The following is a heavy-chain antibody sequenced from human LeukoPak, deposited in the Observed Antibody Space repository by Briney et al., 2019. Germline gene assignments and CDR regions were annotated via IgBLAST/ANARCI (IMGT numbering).Heavy chain of an antibody. J-gene: IGHJ4*02. CDR2: IYYSGST. D-gene: IGHD3-3*01. CDR1: GGSISSGDYY. CDR3: AREAIFGVVTD. Sequence: SETLSLTCTVSGGSISSGDYYWSWIRQPPGKGLEWIGYIYYSGSTYYNPSLKSRVTISVDTSKNQFSLKLNFVTAADTAVYYCAREAIFGVVTDWGQGTLVTVSS. V-gene: IGHV4-30-4*02.